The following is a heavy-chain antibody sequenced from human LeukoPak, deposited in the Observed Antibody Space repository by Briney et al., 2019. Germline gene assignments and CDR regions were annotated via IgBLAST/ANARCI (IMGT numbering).Heavy chain of an antibody. V-gene: IGHV4-59*01. J-gene: IGHJ4*02. CDR1: GGSISSYY. Sequence: PSETLSLTCTVSGGSISSYYWSWIRQPPGKGLEWIGYIYYSGSTNYNPSLKSRVTISVDTSKNQFSLKLSSVTAADTAVYYCAXXXXXXXXXSSGYPPRGFDYWGQGTLVTVSS. CDR3: AXXXXXXXXXSSGYPPRGFDY. CDR2: IYYSGST. D-gene: IGHD3-22*01.